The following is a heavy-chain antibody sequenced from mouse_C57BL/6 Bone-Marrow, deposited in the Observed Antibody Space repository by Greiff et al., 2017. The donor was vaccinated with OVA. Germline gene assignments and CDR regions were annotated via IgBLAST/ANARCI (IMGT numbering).Heavy chain of an antibody. V-gene: IGHV8-8*01. J-gene: IGHJ3*01. CDR1: GFSLSTFGMG. Sequence: QVTLKVSGPGILQPSQTLSLTCSFSGFSLSTFGMGVGWIRQPSGKGLEWLAHIWWDDDTYDNPALKSRLTISKDTSKDHVFLKIAYVDIADIATYYCALILYYGYAEGLSFSYWGQGTLVTVSA. CDR3: ALILYYGYAEGLSFSY. D-gene: IGHD2-2*01. CDR2: IWWDDDT.